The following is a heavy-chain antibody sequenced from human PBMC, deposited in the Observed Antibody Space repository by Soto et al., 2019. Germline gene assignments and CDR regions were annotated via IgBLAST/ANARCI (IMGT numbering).Heavy chain of an antibody. V-gene: IGHV4-59*08. J-gene: IGHJ6*02. Sequence: QVQLQESGPRLVKPSETLSLTCTVSGGSLRGYYCSWFRQPPGKGLEWVGYINYSGDTYYNPSLESRVTMSVVTSNNQYSLMINSLTATDTAVYCCARQGYGGLHGLVDVWGQGTTVTVSS. D-gene: IGHD3-10*01. CDR1: GGSLRGYY. CDR2: INYSGDT. CDR3: ARQGYGGLHGLVDV.